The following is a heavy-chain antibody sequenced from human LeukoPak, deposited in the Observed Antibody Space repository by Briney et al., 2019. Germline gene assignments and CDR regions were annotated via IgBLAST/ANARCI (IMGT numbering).Heavy chain of an antibody. CDR3: AKDRIYFDY. CDR2: ISGSGGST. CDR1: GFPFSDYY. V-gene: IGHV3-23*01. J-gene: IGHJ4*02. Sequence: GSLRLSCAASGFPFSDYYMGWIRQAPGKGLEWVSAISGSGGSTYYADSVKGRFTISRDNSKNTLYLQMNSLRAEDTAVYYCAKDRIYFDYWGQGTLVTVSS.